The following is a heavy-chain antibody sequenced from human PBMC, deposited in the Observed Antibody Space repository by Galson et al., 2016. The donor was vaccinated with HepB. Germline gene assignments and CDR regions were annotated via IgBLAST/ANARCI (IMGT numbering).Heavy chain of an antibody. J-gene: IGHJ4*02. V-gene: IGHV3-23*01. CDR1: GLTFSNYG. Sequence: SLRLSCAASGLTFSNYGMNWVRQAPGKGLEWVSGIVGSGDSTYYADSVKGRFTISRDNSKNTLHLQMNSLTVEDTALYYCVQDGYGDYYGTVFEYWGQGTLVTVSS. D-gene: IGHD4-17*01. CDR2: IVGSGDST. CDR3: VQDGYGDYYGTVFEY.